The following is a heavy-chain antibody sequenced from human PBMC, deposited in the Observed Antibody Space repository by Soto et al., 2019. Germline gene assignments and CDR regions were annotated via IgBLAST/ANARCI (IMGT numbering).Heavy chain of an antibody. Sequence: GASVKVSCKASGYTFTSYGISWVRQAPGQGLEWMGWISAYNGNTNYAQKLQGRVTMTTDTSTSTAYMELRSLRSDDTAVYYCARAQYGDWAEYYFDYWGQGTLVTVSS. CDR2: ISAYNGNT. V-gene: IGHV1-18*01. D-gene: IGHD2-21*01. CDR3: ARAQYGDWAEYYFDY. J-gene: IGHJ4*02. CDR1: GYTFTSYG.